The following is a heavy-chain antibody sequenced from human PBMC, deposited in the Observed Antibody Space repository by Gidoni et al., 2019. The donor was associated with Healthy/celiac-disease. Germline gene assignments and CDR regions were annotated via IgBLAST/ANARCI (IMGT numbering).Heavy chain of an antibody. Sequence: QVQLVESGGGLVKPGGSLRLSCAASGFTFSDYYMSWIRQAPGKGLEWVSYISSSSSYTNYADSVKGRFTISRDNAKNSLYLQMNSLRAEDTAVYYCARDLVRWRLTGTFDYWGQGTLVTVSS. CDR1: GFTFSDYY. V-gene: IGHV3-11*06. CDR3: ARDLVRWRLTGTFDY. D-gene: IGHD1-20*01. J-gene: IGHJ4*02. CDR2: ISSSSSYT.